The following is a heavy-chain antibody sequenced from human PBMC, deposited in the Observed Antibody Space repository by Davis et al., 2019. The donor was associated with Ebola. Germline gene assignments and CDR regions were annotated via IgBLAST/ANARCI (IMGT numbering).Heavy chain of an antibody. D-gene: IGHD3-22*01. J-gene: IGHJ4*02. Sequence: ESLKISCAASGFTFSGYWVHWVRQAPGKGPVWVSRISPDGGRTGYADSVKGRFTISRDNAKNTLYLQMNSLKAEDTAVYYCARDFDRVREWGQGTLVTVSS. V-gene: IGHV3-74*01. CDR3: ARDFDRVRE. CDR2: ISPDGGRT. CDR1: GFTFSGYW.